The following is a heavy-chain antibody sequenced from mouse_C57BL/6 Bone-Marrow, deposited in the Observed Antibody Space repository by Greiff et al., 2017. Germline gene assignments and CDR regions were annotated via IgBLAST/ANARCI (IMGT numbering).Heavy chain of an antibody. Sequence: VKLQESGPELVKPGASVKISCKASGYAFSSSWMNWVKQRPGKGLEWIGRIYPGDGDTNYNGKFKGKATLTADKSSSTAYMQLSSLTSEDSAVYFCARGEARFAYWGQGTLVTVSA. J-gene: IGHJ3*01. V-gene: IGHV1-82*01. CDR1: GYAFSSSW. CDR2: IYPGDGDT. CDR3: ARGEARFAY.